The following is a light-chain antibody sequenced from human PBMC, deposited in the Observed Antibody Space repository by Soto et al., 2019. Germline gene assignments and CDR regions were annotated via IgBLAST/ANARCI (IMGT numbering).Light chain of an antibody. V-gene: IGLV2-11*01. CDR1: SSDVGGFNS. CDR2: DVT. Sequence: QSVLTQPRSVSGSPGQSVTISCTGTSSDVGGFNSVSWYQHHPDKVPKLMIYDVTKRPSGVPFRFSGSKSGNTASLTISGLQADDEADYYCYSYAGTTTHVFGTGTKVTVL. J-gene: IGLJ1*01. CDR3: YSYAGTTTHV.